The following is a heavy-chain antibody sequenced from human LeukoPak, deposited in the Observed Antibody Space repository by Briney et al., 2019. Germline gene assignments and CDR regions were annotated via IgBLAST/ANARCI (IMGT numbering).Heavy chain of an antibody. V-gene: IGHV1-2*02. D-gene: IGHD6-13*01. CDR3: ASSYQQLFDC. CDR2: INPNSGGT. CDR1: GYTFTGYY. J-gene: IGHJ4*02. Sequence: ASVTVSFKASGYTFTGYYMHWVRQAPGQGLGWMGWINPNSGGTNYAQQFQGSVTMTRDPSISTACMELSRLRSDDTAVYYCASSYQQLFDCWGQRTLVTVS.